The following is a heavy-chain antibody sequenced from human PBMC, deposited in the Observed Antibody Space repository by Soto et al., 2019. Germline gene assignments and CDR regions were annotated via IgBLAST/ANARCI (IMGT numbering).Heavy chain of an antibody. Sequence: ASVKVSCKAAGYSFTSYGITWVRQAPGQGLEWMGGTYKSNTNYAQKVQGRVTMTTDTSTSTAYMELRSLTSDDTAVYYCARVRGYSYGYGSFDYWGQGTLVTVSS. CDR1: GYSFTSYG. CDR2: TYKSNT. J-gene: IGHJ4*02. V-gene: IGHV1-18*01. D-gene: IGHD5-18*01. CDR3: ARVRGYSYGYGSFDY.